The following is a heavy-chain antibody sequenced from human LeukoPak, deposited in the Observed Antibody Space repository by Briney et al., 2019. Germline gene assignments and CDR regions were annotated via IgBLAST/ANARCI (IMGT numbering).Heavy chain of an antibody. CDR1: GLTFSSYW. CDR3: ARVAEAAAFDS. CDR2: ISRNSRYI. D-gene: IGHD6-13*01. J-gene: IGHJ4*02. Sequence: GGSLRLSCAASGLTFSSYWMRWVRQAPGKGLEWVSSISRNSRYIYYADSMRGRFTISRDNAKNSLYLQMNSLKPEDTAVYYCARVAEAAAFDSWGQGTLVTVSS. V-gene: IGHV3-21*06.